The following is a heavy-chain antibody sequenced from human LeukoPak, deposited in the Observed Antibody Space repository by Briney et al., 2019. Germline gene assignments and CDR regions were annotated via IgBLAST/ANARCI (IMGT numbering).Heavy chain of an antibody. CDR1: GYTFTSYY. Sequence: ASVKVSCKASGYTFTSYYMHWVRQAPGQGLEWMGIINPSGGRASYAQKFQGRVTMTRDMSTSTVYMELSSLRSEDTAVYYCARRRQQLGSDYFDYWGQGTLVTVSS. V-gene: IGHV1-46*01. J-gene: IGHJ4*02. CDR3: ARRRQQLGSDYFDY. CDR2: INPSGGRA. D-gene: IGHD6-13*01.